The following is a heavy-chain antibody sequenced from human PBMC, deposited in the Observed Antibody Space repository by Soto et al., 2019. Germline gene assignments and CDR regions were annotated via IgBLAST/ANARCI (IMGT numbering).Heavy chain of an antibody. D-gene: IGHD3-22*01. CDR3: AHRVGYYDSAGYSFDY. V-gene: IGHV2-5*02. J-gene: IGHJ4*02. CDR1: GFSLTTSGVG. Sequence: QITLKESGPTLVKPTQTLTLTCTFSGFSLTTSGVGVGWIRQPPGKALEWLALIYWDGDKRYSPSLKSRLTIPKDTSKNQVVLTMTNMDPVDTATYYFAHRVGYYDSAGYSFDYWGQGTLVTVSS. CDR2: IYWDGDK.